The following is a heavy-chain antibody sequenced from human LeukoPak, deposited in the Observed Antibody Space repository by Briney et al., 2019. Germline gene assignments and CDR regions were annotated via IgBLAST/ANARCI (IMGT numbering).Heavy chain of an antibody. V-gene: IGHV1-18*01. Sequence: ASVKVSCKASGYPFTNYDTSWVRQAPGQGLEWMGWISGYNGNTNSAQKVQGRVTMTTDTSTSTAYMELRSLRSDDTAVYYCVRDRGEWIDQYYGMDVWGQGTTVTVSS. CDR2: ISGYNGNT. CDR3: VRDRGEWIDQYYGMDV. D-gene: IGHD3-10*01. J-gene: IGHJ6*02. CDR1: GYPFTNYD.